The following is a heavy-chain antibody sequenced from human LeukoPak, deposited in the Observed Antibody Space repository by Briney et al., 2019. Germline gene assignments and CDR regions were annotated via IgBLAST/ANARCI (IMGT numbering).Heavy chain of an antibody. CDR3: ARDRGVTTAFDP. CDR1: GGSISSGDYY. D-gene: IGHD4-11*01. J-gene: IGHJ5*02. CDR2: IYYSGST. V-gene: IGHV4-30-4*01. Sequence: SETLSLTCTVSGGSISSGDYYWSWIRQPPGKGLEWIGYIYYSGSTYYNPSLKSRVTISVDTSKNQFSLKLSSVTAADTAVYYRARDRGVTTAFDPWGQGTLVTVSS.